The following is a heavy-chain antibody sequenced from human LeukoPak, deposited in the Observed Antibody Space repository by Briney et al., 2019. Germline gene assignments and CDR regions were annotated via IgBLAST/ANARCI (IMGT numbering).Heavy chain of an antibody. CDR1: GFTFSGSA. J-gene: IGHJ6*02. D-gene: IGHD3-22*01. V-gene: IGHV3-73*01. Sequence: GGSLRLSYAASGFTFSGSAMHWVRQASGKGLEWVGRIRSKANSYATAYAASVKGRFTISRDDSKNTAYLQMNSLKTEDTAVYYCTSQLTYYYDSSGYSVDYYYGMDVWGQGTTVTVSS. CDR2: IRSKANSYAT. CDR3: TSQLTYYYDSSGYSVDYYYGMDV.